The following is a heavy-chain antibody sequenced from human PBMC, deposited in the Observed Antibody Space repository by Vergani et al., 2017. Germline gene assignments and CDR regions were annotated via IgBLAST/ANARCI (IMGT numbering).Heavy chain of an antibody. CDR2: ISSSISTI. V-gene: IGHV3-48*01. CDR3: ARVGDTAMVYYGMEV. J-gene: IGHJ6*02. D-gene: IGHD5-18*01. Sequence: EVQLVESGGGLVQPGGSLRLSCAASGFTFSSYSMNWVRQAPGKGLEWVSYISSSISTIYYADSVKGRFTIPRDNAKNSLYLQMNSLRAEDTAVYYCARVGDTAMVYYGMEVWGQGTTVTVSS. CDR1: GFTFSSYS.